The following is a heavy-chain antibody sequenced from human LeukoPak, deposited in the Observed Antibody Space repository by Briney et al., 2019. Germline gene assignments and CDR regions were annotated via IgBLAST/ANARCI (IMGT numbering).Heavy chain of an antibody. CDR3: TKVRSLWALDDAFDI. D-gene: IGHD1-26*01. CDR2: IRHDGSNK. J-gene: IGHJ3*02. V-gene: IGHV3-30*02. CDR1: GFTFSSYG. Sequence: GRSLRLACAASGFTFSSYGMHWVRQAPGKGLERVAFIRHDGSNKYHIDSVKGRFIISKDNSKNTLYLQMDSLRADDTAVYYCTKVRSLWALDDAFDIWGQGTMVTVSS.